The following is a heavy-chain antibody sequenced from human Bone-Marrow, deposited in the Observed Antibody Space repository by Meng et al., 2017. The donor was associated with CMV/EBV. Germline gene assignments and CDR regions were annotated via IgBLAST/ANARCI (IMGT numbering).Heavy chain of an antibody. Sequence: GESLKISCAASGFTFNRNDMHWVRQRVGKGLEWVSTLGIAGDRSYAGSVKGRFTISRDNAKNSLYLQLNILRAGDTAVYYCARNWYYGYNSLDVWGQGTLVTVSS. CDR2: LGIAGDR. CDR3: ARNWYYGYNSLDV. V-gene: IGHV3-13*01. D-gene: IGHD3-3*01. J-gene: IGHJ4*02. CDR1: GFTFNRND.